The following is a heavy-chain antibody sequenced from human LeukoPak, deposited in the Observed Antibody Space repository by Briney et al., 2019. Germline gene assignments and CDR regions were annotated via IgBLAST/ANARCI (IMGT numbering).Heavy chain of an antibody. Sequence: AGGSPRLSCAASGFTLSDYYMHWLRQVPGKGLVWVSHINGDGSSTGYADSVKGRFTISRDNAKNTLYLHLNSLRAEDTAVHYCARGKYNYACDGWGQGTLVTVSS. J-gene: IGHJ4*02. CDR2: INGDGSST. CDR3: ARGKYNYACDG. CDR1: GFTLSDYY. D-gene: IGHD5-18*01. V-gene: IGHV3-74*01.